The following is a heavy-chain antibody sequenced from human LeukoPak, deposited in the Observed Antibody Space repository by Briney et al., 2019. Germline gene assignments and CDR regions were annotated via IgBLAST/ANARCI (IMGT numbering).Heavy chain of an antibody. J-gene: IGHJ4*02. CDR3: ASGLNTPCTSC. CDR1: GYSFTAYY. CDR2: NNPDNSGT. Sequence: ASVKVSCKASGYSFTAYYVHWVRHAPGQGLEWMGWNNPDNSGTKYAQKFQGRVTMTTDTAIRTAYLERSRLRSDDTAVYYGASGLNTPCTSCWGQGTQVTVSS. D-gene: IGHD2-2*01. V-gene: IGHV1-2*02.